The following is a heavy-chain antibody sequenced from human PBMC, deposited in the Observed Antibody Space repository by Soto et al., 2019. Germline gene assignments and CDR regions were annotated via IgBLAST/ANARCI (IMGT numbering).Heavy chain of an antibody. V-gene: IGHV2-5*02. J-gene: IGHJ5*02. D-gene: IGHD6-19*01. CDR2: IYWDDDK. Sequence: QITLKESGPPLVKPTQTLTLTCTFSGFSLSTSGVGVGWIRQPPGKALERLAFIYWDDDKRYSPSLKNRLTTTTDDTRNQLVLTMTNMDPVDTATYYCAPRPIVVPGTRGFARFDPWGQGTVVTVSS. CDR3: APRPIVVPGTRGFARFDP. CDR1: GFSLSTSGVG.